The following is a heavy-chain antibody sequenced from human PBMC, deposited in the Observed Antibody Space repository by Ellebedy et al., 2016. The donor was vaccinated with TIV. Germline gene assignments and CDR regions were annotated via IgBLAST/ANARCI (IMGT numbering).Heavy chain of an antibody. Sequence: ASVKVSCKASGYSLTMYSMNWVRQAPGQGLEWMGWINPNTGNPTYAQGFTGRFVFSLDTSVSTAYLQIGSLKAEDTAVYYCARDKMRKNEILTGSPNWFEPWGQGTLVTVSS. CDR2: INPNTGNP. CDR3: ARDKMRKNEILTGSPNWFEP. V-gene: IGHV7-4-1*01. CDR1: GYSLTMYS. D-gene: IGHD3-9*01. J-gene: IGHJ5*02.